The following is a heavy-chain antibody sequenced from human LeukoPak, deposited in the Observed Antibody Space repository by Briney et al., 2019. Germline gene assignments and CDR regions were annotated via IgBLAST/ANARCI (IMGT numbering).Heavy chain of an antibody. J-gene: IGHJ5*02. D-gene: IGHD5-18*01. Sequence: PSETLSLTCTVSGGSISSYYWSWIRQPPGKGLEWIGYIYYSGATSSNPSLRGRGTVSVDTSKNQFSLRLTSVTAADTAVYYCARVGRRGYRVSNWFDPWGQGTLVTVSS. V-gene: IGHV4-59*08. CDR2: IYYSGAT. CDR3: ARVGRRGYRVSNWFDP. CDR1: GGSISSYY.